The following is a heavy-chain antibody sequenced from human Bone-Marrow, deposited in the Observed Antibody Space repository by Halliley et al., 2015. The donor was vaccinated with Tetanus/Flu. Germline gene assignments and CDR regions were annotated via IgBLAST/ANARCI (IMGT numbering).Heavy chain of an antibody. CDR1: AGSITTSNW. CDR2: IYHGGAF. J-gene: IGHJ4*02. Sequence: TLSLTCTVSAGSITTSNWWSWVRQPPGKGLEWIWEIYHGGAFNYAPALESRVSMSVDKSKNQFSLTLTSLNAADTAVYFCAGHLATRGTRGFDSWGQGVLVTVSS. CDR3: AGHLATRGTRGFDS. V-gene: IGHV4-4*01. D-gene: IGHD3-10*01.